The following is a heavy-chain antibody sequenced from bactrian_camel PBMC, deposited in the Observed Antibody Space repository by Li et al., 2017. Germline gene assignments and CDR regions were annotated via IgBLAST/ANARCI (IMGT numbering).Heavy chain of an antibody. J-gene: IGHJ6*01. V-gene: IGHV3S67*01. CDR1: EFTFTRN. Sequence: DVQLVESGGGLVQPGGSLRLSCAASEFTFTRNMHWVRQAPGKEREEVATIRTGVVDSVKGRFAISQDNVQNTLYLQMNSLKTEDTAMYYCAGDFDIVRIVHNTRPPMRSDFGYMGQGTQVTVS. CDR3: AGDFDIVRIVHNTRPPMRSDFGY. CDR2: IRTGV. D-gene: IGHD1*01.